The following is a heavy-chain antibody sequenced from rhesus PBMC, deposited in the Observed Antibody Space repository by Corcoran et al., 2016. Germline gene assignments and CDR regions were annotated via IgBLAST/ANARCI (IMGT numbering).Heavy chain of an antibody. V-gene: IGHV3-134*01. CDR2: ISWNSGTI. D-gene: IGHD5-30*01. CDR3: TREDGGYSGYSFGYFEF. J-gene: IGHJ1*01. Sequence: EVQLVESGGALAKPGGSLRLSCAASGFPFDDSAMHWVRPAPGKGPGGVSRISWNSGTIYYADSVKGRFTISRDNAKNSLFLQMDRLRAEDTAVYYCTREDGGYSGYSFGYFEFWGQGALVTVSS. CDR1: GFPFDDSA.